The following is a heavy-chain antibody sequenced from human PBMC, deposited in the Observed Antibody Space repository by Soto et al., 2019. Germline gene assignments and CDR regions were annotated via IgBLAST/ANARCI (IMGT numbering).Heavy chain of an antibody. V-gene: IGHV1-69*02. J-gene: IGHJ4*02. Sequence: GASVKVSCKASGGTFSSYTISWVRQAPGQGLEWMGRIIPILGIANYAQKFQGRVTITADKSTSTAYMELSSLRSEDTAVYYCARGTVLSTGYCSGGSCYSSINHQIDYWGQGTLVTVSS. CDR3: ARGTVLSTGYCSGGSCYSSINHQIDY. CDR1: GGTFSSYT. D-gene: IGHD2-15*01. CDR2: IIPILGIA.